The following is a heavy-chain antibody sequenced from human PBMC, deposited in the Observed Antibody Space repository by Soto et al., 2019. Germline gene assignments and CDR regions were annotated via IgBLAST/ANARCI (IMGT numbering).Heavy chain of an antibody. D-gene: IGHD6-19*01. CDR2: IWYDGSNK. Sequence: QVQLVESGGGVVQPGRSLRLSCAASGFTFSSYGMHWVRQAPGKGLEWVAVIWYDGSNKYYADSVKGRFTISRDNSQNTLYLQMNSLRAEDTAVYYCARDPFGRGWMEYWGQGTLVTVSS. CDR1: GFTFSSYG. J-gene: IGHJ4*02. V-gene: IGHV3-33*01. CDR3: ARDPFGRGWMEY.